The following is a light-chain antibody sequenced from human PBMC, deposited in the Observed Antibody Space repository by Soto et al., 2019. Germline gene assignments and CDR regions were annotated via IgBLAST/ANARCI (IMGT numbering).Light chain of an antibody. CDR3: QQYNNWPFS. Sequence: EIVMTQSPASLSVSPVEIFTLSLRAGQGVTTNLAWYQQKSGQSPRLLIYDVSTRATGVPARFSGTGSETDFTLTISGLQSEDSAVYFCQQYNNWPFSFGQGTRLEIK. CDR1: QGVTTN. CDR2: DVS. J-gene: IGKJ5*01. V-gene: IGKV3-15*01.